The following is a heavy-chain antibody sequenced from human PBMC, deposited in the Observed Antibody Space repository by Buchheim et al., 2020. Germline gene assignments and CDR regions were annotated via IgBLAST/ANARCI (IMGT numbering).Heavy chain of an antibody. V-gene: IGHV1-18*01. D-gene: IGHD3-10*01. Sequence: QVQLVQSGAEVKKPGASVNVSCKASGYIFNTYGINWVRQAPGQGPEWMGWISPNTGNTVYAQKLQGRLTLTTDTSTSTAYMELRSLTSDDTAVYFCARDVYRYGSGSYSFDFWGQGTL. J-gene: IGHJ4*02. CDR3: ARDVYRYGSGSYSFDF. CDR1: GYIFNTYG. CDR2: ISPNTGNT.